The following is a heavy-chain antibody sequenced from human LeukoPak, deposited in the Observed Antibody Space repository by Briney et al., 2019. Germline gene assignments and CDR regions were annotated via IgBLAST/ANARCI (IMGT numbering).Heavy chain of an antibody. V-gene: IGHV1-2*02. CDR3: ARDRYSSSWYDKRYYYYMDA. CDR1: GYTFTGYY. Sequence: GASVKVSCKASGYTFTGYYMHWVRQAPGQGLEWMGWINPNSGGTNYAQKFQGRVTMTRDTSISTAYMELSRLRSDDTAVYYCARDRYSSSWYDKRYYYYMDAWGKGTTVTVSS. J-gene: IGHJ6*03. D-gene: IGHD6-13*01. CDR2: INPNSGGT.